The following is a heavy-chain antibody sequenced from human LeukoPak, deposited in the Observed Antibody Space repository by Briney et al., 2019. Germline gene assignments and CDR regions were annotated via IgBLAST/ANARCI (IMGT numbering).Heavy chain of an antibody. V-gene: IGHV4-38-2*02. CDR2: IYHSGST. D-gene: IGHD2-2*01. CDR1: GYSISSGYY. J-gene: IGHJ5*02. CDR3: ARVGSSRAAASWFDP. Sequence: SETLSLTCTVSGYSISSGYYWGWIRQPRGKGLEWIGSIYHSGSTYYNPSLKSRVTISVDTSKNQFSLKLSSVTGADTAVYYCARVGSSRAAASWFDPWGQGTLVTVSS.